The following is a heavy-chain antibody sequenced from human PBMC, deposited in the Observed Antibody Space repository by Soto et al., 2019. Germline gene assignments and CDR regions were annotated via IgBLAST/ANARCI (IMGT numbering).Heavy chain of an antibody. V-gene: IGHV3-13*05. CDR1: GFTFRNYD. CDR2: ISAAGDP. J-gene: IGHJ6*02. Sequence: EVQLVESGGGLVQPGGSLRLSCEASGFTFRNYDMHWVRQGTGKGLEWVSGISAAGDPDYADSVEGRFTISRENAQNSFFLQMNSLRVGDTAVYYCARTDRAFYGLHVWGQGTTVNVSS. CDR3: ARTDRAFYGLHV.